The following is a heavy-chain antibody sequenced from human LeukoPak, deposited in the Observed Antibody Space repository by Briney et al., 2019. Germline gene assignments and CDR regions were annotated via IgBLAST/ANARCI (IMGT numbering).Heavy chain of an antibody. D-gene: IGHD6-13*01. CDR3: ARGPGRDSSWYGNWFDP. CDR2: TYYRSKWYN. CDR1: GDSVSSNSAA. J-gene: IGHJ5*02. V-gene: IGHV6-1*01. Sequence: SQTLSLTCAISGDSVSSNSAAWNWIRQSPSRGLEWLGRTYYRSKWYNDYAVSVKSRITINPDTSKNQFSLQLNSVTPEDTAVYYCARGPGRDSSWYGNWFDPWGRGTLVTVSS.